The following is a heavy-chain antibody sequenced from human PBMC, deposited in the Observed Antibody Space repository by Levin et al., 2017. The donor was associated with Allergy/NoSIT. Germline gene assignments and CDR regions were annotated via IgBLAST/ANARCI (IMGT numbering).Heavy chain of an antibody. J-gene: IGHJ4*02. CDR3: AHGGGLSRVPRY. CDR1: GGSFSGYY. Sequence: SQTLSLTCAVYGGSFSGYYWSWIRQPPGKGLEWIAEISHSGNTDYNPSLKSRITISVDTSRYQFSLSLKSLTAADTAVYYCAHGGGLSRVPRYWGQGTLVTVSS. CDR2: ISHSGNT. V-gene: IGHV4-34*01. D-gene: IGHD3-16*01.